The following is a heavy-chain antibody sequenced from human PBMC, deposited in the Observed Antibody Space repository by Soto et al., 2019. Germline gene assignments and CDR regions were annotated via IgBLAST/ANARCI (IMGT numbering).Heavy chain of an antibody. J-gene: IGHJ5*02. CDR3: ARWWSGSRQGFDP. CDR1: GGSISSGDYY. CDR2: IYYSGST. Sequence: QVQLQESGPGLVKPSQTLSLTCTVSGGSISSGDYYWSWIRQHPGKGLEWIGYIYYSGSTYYNPSLKRRVTXPXDXXKNQFSLKLSSVTAADTAVYYCARWWSGSRQGFDPWGQGTLVTVSS. V-gene: IGHV4-31*03. D-gene: IGHD3-3*01.